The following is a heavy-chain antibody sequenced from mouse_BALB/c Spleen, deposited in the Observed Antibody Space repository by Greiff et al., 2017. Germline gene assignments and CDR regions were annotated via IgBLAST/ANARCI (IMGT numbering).Heavy chain of an antibody. CDR3: ARRGIDGYYWYFDV. Sequence: EVKLQESGPGLVKPSQSLSLTCSVTGYSITSGYYWNWIRQFPGNKLEWMGYISYDGSNNYNPSLKNRISITRDTSKNQFFLKLNSVTTEDTATYYCARRGIDGYYWYFDVWGAGTTVTVSS. V-gene: IGHV3-6*02. D-gene: IGHD2-3*01. CDR1: GYSITSGYY. J-gene: IGHJ1*01. CDR2: ISYDGSN.